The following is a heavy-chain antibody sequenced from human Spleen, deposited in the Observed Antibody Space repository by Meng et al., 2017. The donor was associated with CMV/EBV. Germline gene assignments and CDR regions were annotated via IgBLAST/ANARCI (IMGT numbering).Heavy chain of an antibody. J-gene: IGHJ4*01. Sequence: AASGFTVTSYWMHWVRQATGKGLVWVSRINREGSSATYADSVKGRFTVSRDNANNILFLQMNSLRVDDTAVYYCARSEGSSSWSVDHWGQGTLVTVSS. CDR3: ARSEGSSSWSVDH. CDR2: INREGSSA. CDR1: GFTVTSYW. V-gene: IGHV3-74*01. D-gene: IGHD6-13*01.